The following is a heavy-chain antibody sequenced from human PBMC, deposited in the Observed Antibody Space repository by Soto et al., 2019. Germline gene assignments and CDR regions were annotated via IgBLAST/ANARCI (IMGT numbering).Heavy chain of an antibody. D-gene: IGHD1-1*01. V-gene: IGHV4-4*02. J-gene: IGHJ6*02. CDR3: AHQTISYTLDV. CDR2: TYHGGAT. Sequence: QVQLQESGPGLVKPSGTLSLTCAVSGGSIRGHCWWSWVRQTPEKGLEWIGETYHGGATYYNPSLKSRATISTDESKNQLSLKLSSVTAADTAIYYCAHQTISYTLDVWGQGTTVTVSS. CDR1: GGSIRGHCW.